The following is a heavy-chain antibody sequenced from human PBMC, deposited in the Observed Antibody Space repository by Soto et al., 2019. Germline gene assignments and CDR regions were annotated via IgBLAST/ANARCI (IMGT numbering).Heavy chain of an antibody. Sequence: ASVKVSCKASGYTFTSYGISWVRQAPGQGLEWMGWISAYNGNTNYAQKLQGRVTMTTDTSTSTAYMELRSLRSDDTAVYYCARDEDCSSTSCYSMLDYYGMDAWGQGTTVTVSS. CDR1: GYTFTSYG. CDR3: ARDEDCSSTSCYSMLDYYGMDA. CDR2: ISAYNGNT. D-gene: IGHD2-2*01. V-gene: IGHV1-18*01. J-gene: IGHJ6*02.